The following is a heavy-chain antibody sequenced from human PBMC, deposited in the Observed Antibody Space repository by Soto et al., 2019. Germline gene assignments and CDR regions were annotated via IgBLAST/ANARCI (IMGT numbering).Heavy chain of an antibody. V-gene: IGHV3-30*03. CDR3: ARAYTAMVIDY. CDR2: ISYDGSNK. CDR1: GFTFSTYG. J-gene: IGHJ4*02. D-gene: IGHD5-18*01. Sequence: PGGSLRLSCAASGFTFSTYGMHWVRQAPGKGLEWVAVISYDGSNKYYADSVKGRFTISRDNSKNTLYLQMNSLRAEDTAVYYYARAYTAMVIDYWGQGILVTVS.